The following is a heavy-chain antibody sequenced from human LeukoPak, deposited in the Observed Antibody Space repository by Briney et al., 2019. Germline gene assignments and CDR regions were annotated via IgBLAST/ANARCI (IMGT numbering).Heavy chain of an antibody. CDR3: ASRTLDGGYYYYGMDV. CDR1: GFTVSSNY. CDR2: ISGSGGST. D-gene: IGHD2-15*01. V-gene: IGHV3-23*01. J-gene: IGHJ6*02. Sequence: GGSLRLSCAASGFTVSSNYMSWVRQAPGKGLEWVSAISGSGGSTYYADSVKGRFTISRDNSKNTLYLQMNSLRAEDTAVYYRASRTLDGGYYYYGMDVWGQGTTVTVSS.